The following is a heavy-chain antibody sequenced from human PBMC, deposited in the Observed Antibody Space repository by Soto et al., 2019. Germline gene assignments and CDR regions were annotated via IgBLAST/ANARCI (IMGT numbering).Heavy chain of an antibody. CDR2: IYYSGSI. CDR3: AREQLRGYCSSTSCHYGMDV. Sequence: QVQLQESGPGLVKPSETLSLTCTVSGGSISSYYWSWIRQPPGKGLEGIGYIYYSGSINYNPSLKRRVTISVDTSKNLFSLNLGSVTGADTAVYYCAREQLRGYCSSTSCHYGMDVWGQGTTVTVSS. J-gene: IGHJ6*02. CDR1: GGSISSYY. V-gene: IGHV4-59*01. D-gene: IGHD2-2*01.